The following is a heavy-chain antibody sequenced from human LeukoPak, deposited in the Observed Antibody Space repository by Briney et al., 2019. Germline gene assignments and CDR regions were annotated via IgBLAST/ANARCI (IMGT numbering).Heavy chain of an antibody. J-gene: IGHJ3*02. CDR3: ARRGGGAAADDAFDI. V-gene: IGHV5-51*01. CDR2: IYPGDSDT. D-gene: IGHD6-13*01. Sequence: GESLKISCKGSGYSFTNFWIGWVRQMPGKGLEWMGVIYPGDSDTRYSPSFQGQVTISADKSISTAYLQWSSLKASDTAMYYCARRGGGAAADDAFDIWGQGTMVTVSS. CDR1: GYSFTNFW.